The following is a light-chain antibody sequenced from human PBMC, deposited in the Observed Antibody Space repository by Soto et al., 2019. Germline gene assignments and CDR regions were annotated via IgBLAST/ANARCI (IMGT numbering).Light chain of an antibody. CDR1: SIDVGNFYKY. CDR2: DVT. Sequence: QSVLTQPRSVSGSPGQSVTISCTGTSIDVGNFYKYVSWYQQSPGKAPKLMIYDVTKRPSGVPDRFSGSKSGNTASLTISGLQAEDEADYYCCSYVGNYYVFGTGTKVTVL. V-gene: IGLV2-11*01. CDR3: CSYVGNYYV. J-gene: IGLJ1*01.